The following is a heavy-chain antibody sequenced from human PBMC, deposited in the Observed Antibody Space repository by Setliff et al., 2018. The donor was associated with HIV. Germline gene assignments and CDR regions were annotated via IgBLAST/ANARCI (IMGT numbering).Heavy chain of an antibody. CDR2: VNDETIT. Sequence: LRLSCVASGFTFSSYWMHWVRQVPGKGLMWVSHVNDETITNYADSVKGRFTISRDNAKNILYLQMNSLRAEDTAVYYCATIWMRGAYFDYWGQGTLVTVSS. J-gene: IGHJ4*02. V-gene: IGHV3-74*01. CDR1: GFTFSSYW. D-gene: IGHD3-3*01. CDR3: ATIWMRGAYFDY.